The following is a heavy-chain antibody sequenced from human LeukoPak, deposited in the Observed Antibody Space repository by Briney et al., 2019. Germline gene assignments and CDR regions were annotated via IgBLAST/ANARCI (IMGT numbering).Heavy chain of an antibody. CDR3: ARDLCSAYYYYYMDV. Sequence: ASVKVSCKASGYTFTGYYMHWVRQAPGQGLEWMGRINPNSGGTNYAQKFQGRVTMTRDTSISTAYMELSRLRSDDTALYYCARDLCSAYYYYYMDVWGKGTTVTVSS. J-gene: IGHJ6*03. CDR1: GYTFTGYY. V-gene: IGHV1-2*06. CDR2: INPNSGGT. D-gene: IGHD3-10*02.